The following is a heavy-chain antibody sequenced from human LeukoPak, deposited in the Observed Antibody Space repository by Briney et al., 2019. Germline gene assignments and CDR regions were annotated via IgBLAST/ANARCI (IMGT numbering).Heavy chain of an antibody. D-gene: IGHD6-13*01. Sequence: ASVKVSCKTSGYTLPSHGISWVRQAPGQGLGWMGWISAYNGNTNYAQKLQGRVAMTTDTSTSTVYMELRSLKSDDTAVYYCARLIAADYYYHYMDVWGKGTTVTVSS. CDR2: ISAYNGNT. V-gene: IGHV1-18*01. CDR1: GYTLPSHG. CDR3: ARLIAADYYYHYMDV. J-gene: IGHJ6*03.